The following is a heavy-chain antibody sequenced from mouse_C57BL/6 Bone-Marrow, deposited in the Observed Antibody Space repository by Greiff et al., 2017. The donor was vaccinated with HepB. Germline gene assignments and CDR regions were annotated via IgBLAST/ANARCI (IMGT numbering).Heavy chain of an antibody. V-gene: IGHV1-76*01. CDR3: ARSPYYYGSSCYWYFDV. CDR2: IYPGSGNT. J-gene: IGHJ1*03. D-gene: IGHD1-1*01. CDR1: GYTFTDYY. Sequence: QVQLQQSGAELVRPGASVKLSCKASGYTFTDYYINWVKQRPGQGLEWIARIYPGSGNTYYNEKFKGKATLTAEKSSSTAYMQLSSLTSEDSAVYFCARSPYYYGSSCYWYFDVWGTGTTVTVSS.